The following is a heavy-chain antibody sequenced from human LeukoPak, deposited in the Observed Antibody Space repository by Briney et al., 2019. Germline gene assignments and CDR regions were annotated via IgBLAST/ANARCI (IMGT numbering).Heavy chain of an antibody. Sequence: PSGTLSLTCAVSGDSISSSNWWSWVRQPPGRGLEWIGEIYHSGSTNYNPSLKSRVTMSVDTSKNQFSLKLSSVTAADTAVYYCASRSFITGTYNWGQGTLVTVSS. D-gene: IGHD1-20*01. J-gene: IGHJ4*02. CDR3: ASRSFITGTYN. V-gene: IGHV4-4*02. CDR2: IYHSGST. CDR1: GDSISSSNW.